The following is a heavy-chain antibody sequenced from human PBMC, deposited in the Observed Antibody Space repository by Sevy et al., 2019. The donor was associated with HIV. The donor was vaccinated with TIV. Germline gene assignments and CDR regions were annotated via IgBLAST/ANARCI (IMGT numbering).Heavy chain of an antibody. D-gene: IGHD5-18*01. Sequence: GGSLRLSCAASGFTFSISAMTWVRQAPGKGLEWVSVISGSGNSAYYADSLKGRFTISRDNSKNTLSLQMNSLRAEDTAVYYCGKGGRSYGDSYFDHWGQGTLVTVSS. CDR1: GFTFSISA. J-gene: IGHJ4*02. CDR3: GKGGRSYGDSYFDH. CDR2: ISGSGNSA. V-gene: IGHV3-23*01.